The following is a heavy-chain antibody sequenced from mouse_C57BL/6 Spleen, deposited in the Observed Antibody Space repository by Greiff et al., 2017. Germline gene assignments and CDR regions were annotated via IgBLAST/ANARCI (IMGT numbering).Heavy chain of an antibody. CDR1: GFNVKDYY. J-gene: IGHJ2*01. Sequence: VQLQQSGAELVKPGASVKLSCTASGFNVKDYYMHWVKQRTEQGLEWIGRIDPEDGETKYAPKFQGKATITADTSSNTAYLQISSLTSEDTSVYYWARSYTTVVATVDYWGQGTTLTVSS. CDR3: ARSYTTVVATVDY. V-gene: IGHV14-2*01. CDR2: IDPEDGET. D-gene: IGHD1-1*01.